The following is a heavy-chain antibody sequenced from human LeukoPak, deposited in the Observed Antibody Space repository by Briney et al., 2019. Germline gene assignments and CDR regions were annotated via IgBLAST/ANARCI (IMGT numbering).Heavy chain of an antibody. CDR1: GGSISSSSYN. CDR2: IHHGGST. V-gene: IGHV4-39*01. J-gene: IGHJ4*02. Sequence: SETLSLTXTVSGGSISSSSYNWAWIRQPPGKGLEWIGAIHHGGSTYYNPSLKSRVTISVDTSKNQFSLKLSSVTAADTAFYYCARLPFCGTTSCPFDCWGQGTLVTVSS. CDR3: ARLPFCGTTSCPFDC. D-gene: IGHD2-2*01.